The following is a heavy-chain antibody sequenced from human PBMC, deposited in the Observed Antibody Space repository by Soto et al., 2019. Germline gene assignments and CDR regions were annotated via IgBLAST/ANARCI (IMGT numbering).Heavy chain of an antibody. V-gene: IGHV1-18*01. J-gene: IGHJ4*02. CDR2: ISAHNGNT. CDR3: ARGRYGDY. D-gene: IGHD1-1*01. Sequence: QVHLVQSGAEVKKPGASVKVSCKASGYTFTSYGITWVRQAPGQGLEWMGWISAHNGNTEYAQKLQGRVIVTRDTSTSTAYTALRSLRSDDTAVYYCARGRYGDYWGQGALVTVSS. CDR1: GYTFTSYG.